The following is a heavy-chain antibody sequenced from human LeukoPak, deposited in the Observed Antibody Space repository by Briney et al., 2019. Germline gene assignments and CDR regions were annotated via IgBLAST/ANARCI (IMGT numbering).Heavy chain of an antibody. CDR3: SRHPTGRGYSTGMDV. CDR1: GYSSTSYW. CDR2: IYPGDSDT. V-gene: IGHV5-51*01. J-gene: IGHJ6*04. Sequence: GESLKISCQGSGYSSTSYWSAWVRQLPGKGLEWMGIIYPGDSDTRYSPSFQGQVTISADKSISTAYLQWSSLKASDTAMYYYSRHPTGRGYSTGMDVWGKGTTVTVSS. D-gene: IGHD4-17*01.